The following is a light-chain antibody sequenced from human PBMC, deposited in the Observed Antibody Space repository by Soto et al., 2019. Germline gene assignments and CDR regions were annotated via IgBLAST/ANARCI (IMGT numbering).Light chain of an antibody. J-gene: IGKJ1*01. Sequence: DIKMTQSPSTLSASVGDIVTITCRASQSISSWLAWYQQKPGKAPKLLIYDASSLESGVPSRFSGSGSGTEFTLTISSLQPDDFATYYCQQYNSYSQTFGQGTKVDIK. CDR3: QQYNSYSQT. CDR1: QSISSW. V-gene: IGKV1-5*01. CDR2: DAS.